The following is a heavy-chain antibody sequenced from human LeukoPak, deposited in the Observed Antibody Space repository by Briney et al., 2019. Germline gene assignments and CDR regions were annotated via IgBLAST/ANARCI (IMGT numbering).Heavy chain of an antibody. V-gene: IGHV3-48*04. CDR2: ISSSSSTI. Sequence: GGSLRLSCAASGFTFSSYSMNWVRQAPGKGLEWVSYISSSSSTIYYADSVKGRFTISRDNAKNSLYLQMNSLRAEDTAVYYCARNLIAVAGTLGGWGQGTLVTVSS. D-gene: IGHD6-19*01. J-gene: IGHJ4*02. CDR3: ARNLIAVAGTLGG. CDR1: GFTFSSYS.